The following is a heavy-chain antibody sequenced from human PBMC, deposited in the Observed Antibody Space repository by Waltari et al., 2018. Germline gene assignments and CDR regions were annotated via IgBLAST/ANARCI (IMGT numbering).Heavy chain of an antibody. CDR1: GGSISRSY. V-gene: IGHV4-59*01. CDR3: AGSPSVSYFFDY. J-gene: IGHJ4*02. CDR2: IYYSGST. D-gene: IGHD1-26*01. Sequence: QVQLQESGPGLVKPSETLSLTCTVSGGSISRSYWSWIRQPPGKGLEWIGYIYYSGSTNYNPSLKSRVTISVDTSKNQFSLKLSSVTAADTAVYYCAGSPSVSYFFDYWGQGTLVTVSS.